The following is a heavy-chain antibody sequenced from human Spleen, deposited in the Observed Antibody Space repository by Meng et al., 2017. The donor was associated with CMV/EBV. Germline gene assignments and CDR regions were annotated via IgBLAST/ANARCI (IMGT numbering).Heavy chain of an antibody. Sequence: CKATGGTVRSYGIRWVRQAPGQGREWMGGIIPILGIANYAQKCQGRVTITADKSTSTAYMELSSLRSEDTAVYYCAREVSNYGYFDYWGQGTLVTVSS. CDR1: GGTVRSYG. CDR2: IIPILGIA. J-gene: IGHJ4*02. CDR3: AREVSNYGYFDY. V-gene: IGHV1-69*10. D-gene: IGHD4-11*01.